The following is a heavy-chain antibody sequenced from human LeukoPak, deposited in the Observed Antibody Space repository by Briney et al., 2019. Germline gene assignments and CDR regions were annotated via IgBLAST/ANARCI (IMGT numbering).Heavy chain of an antibody. CDR3: AIEGLLGDHDALDI. CDR1: GDSISRYY. D-gene: IGHD3-10*01. CDR2: IYTSGRP. V-gene: IGHV4-4*07. J-gene: IGHJ3*02. Sequence: SEPLSLTCTVAGDSISRYYWRWLRQPAGKGLEWIGRIYTSGRPNYNPPLKSRVPMSVGPSKNQFSLKLGSVTAADTAVCYCAIEGLLGDHDALDIRGQRTMVTLS.